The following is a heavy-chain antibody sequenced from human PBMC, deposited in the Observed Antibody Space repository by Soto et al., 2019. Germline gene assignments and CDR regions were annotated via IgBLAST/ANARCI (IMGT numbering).Heavy chain of an antibody. Sequence: ASVKVSCKASGYTFTNYGISWVRQAPGQGLEWMGWISAYNGNTNYAQRLQGRVTVTTDTSTSTAYMELRSLRSDDTAVYYCARDYHDTSGRAFNIWGQGTRFTVSS. V-gene: IGHV1-18*01. CDR1: GYTFTNYG. J-gene: IGHJ3*02. CDR2: ISAYNGNT. CDR3: ARDYHDTSGRAFNI. D-gene: IGHD3-22*01.